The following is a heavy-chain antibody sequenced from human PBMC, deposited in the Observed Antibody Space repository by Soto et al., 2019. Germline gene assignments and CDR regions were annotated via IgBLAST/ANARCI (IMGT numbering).Heavy chain of an antibody. CDR3: ARAQYYDFWSGPYYYYGMDV. CDR2: INSDGSST. J-gene: IGHJ6*02. V-gene: IGHV3-74*01. D-gene: IGHD3-3*01. Sequence: PGGSLRLSCAGSGFTFSSYGMHWVRQAPGKGLVWVSRINSDGSSTSYADSVKGRFTISRDNAKNTLYLQMNSLRAEDTAVYYCARAQYYDFWSGPYYYYGMDVWGQGTTVTVSS. CDR1: GFTFSSYG.